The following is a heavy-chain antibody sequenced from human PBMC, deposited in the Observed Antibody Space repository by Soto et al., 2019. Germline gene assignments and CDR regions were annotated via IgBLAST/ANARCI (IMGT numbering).Heavy chain of an antibody. V-gene: IGHV3-11*01. CDR3: ARIGCSGGSCYRYYYYYMDV. J-gene: IGHJ6*03. Sequence: GGSLRLSCAASGFTFSDYYMSWIRQAPGKGLEWVSYISSSGSTIYYADSVKGRFTISRDNAKNSLYLQMNSLRAEDTAVYYCARIGCSGGSCYRYYYYYMDVWGKGTTVTVSS. D-gene: IGHD2-15*01. CDR1: GFTFSDYY. CDR2: ISSSGSTI.